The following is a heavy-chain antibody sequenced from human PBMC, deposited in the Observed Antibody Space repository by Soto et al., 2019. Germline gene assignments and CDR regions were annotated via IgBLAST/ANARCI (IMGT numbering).Heavy chain of an antibody. CDR3: AKGVDAFDI. CDR2: SSGSGGST. J-gene: IGHJ3*02. Sequence: EVQLLESGGGLVQPGGSLRLSCAASGFTFSSYAMSWVRQAPGKGLEWVSASSGSGGSTYYEDSVKVRFTISRDNTNDALYLQMHSLRAEDTAVYYCAKGVDAFDIWGQGTMVTVSS. CDR1: GFTFSSYA. V-gene: IGHV3-23*01.